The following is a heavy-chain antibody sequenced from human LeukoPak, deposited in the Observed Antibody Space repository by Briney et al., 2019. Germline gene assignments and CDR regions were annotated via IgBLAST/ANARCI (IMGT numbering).Heavy chain of an antibody. CDR3: ARGHYAIGFDY. V-gene: IGHV6-1*01. J-gene: IGHJ4*02. CDR2: TYYRSKWYN. Sequence: SQTLSLTRAISGDSVSGNSPTWNWIRQSPSRGLEWLGRTYYRSKWYNDYAVSVKSRITINPDTSKNQFSLHLNSVTPEDTAVCYCARGHYAIGFDYWGQGTLVTVSS. D-gene: IGHD2-21*01. CDR1: GDSVSGNSPT.